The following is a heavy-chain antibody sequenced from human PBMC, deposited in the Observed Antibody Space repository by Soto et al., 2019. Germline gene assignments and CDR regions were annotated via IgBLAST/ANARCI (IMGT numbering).Heavy chain of an antibody. D-gene: IGHD3-22*01. CDR3: ARDPPYYYDSSGYYYWYFDY. CDR2: IYYSGST. J-gene: IGHJ4*02. Sequence: PSETLSLTCTVSGGSISSYYWSWIRQPPGKGLEWIGYIYYSGSTNYNPSLKSRVTISVDTSKNQFSLKLSSVTAADTAVYYCARDPPYYYDSSGYYYWYFDYWGQGTLVTVSS. V-gene: IGHV4-59*01. CDR1: GGSISSYY.